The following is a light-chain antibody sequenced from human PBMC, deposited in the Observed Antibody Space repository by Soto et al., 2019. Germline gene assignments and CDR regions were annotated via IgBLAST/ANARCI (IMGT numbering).Light chain of an antibody. CDR1: QSISSY. Sequence: DIQMTQSPTSLPASVGDRVTITCRASQSISSYLNWYQQKPGKAPKLLIYDATNLQSGVPSRFSGSGSGTDFTPTISSLQPEDFATYYCQQSYSTLRTFGQGTKVDIK. J-gene: IGKJ1*01. CDR2: DAT. V-gene: IGKV1-39*01. CDR3: QQSYSTLRT.